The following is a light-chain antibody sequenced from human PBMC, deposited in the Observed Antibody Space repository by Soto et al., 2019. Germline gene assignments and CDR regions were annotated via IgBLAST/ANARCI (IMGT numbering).Light chain of an antibody. CDR1: SSNIGAGYD. J-gene: IGLJ3*02. Sequence: QSALTQPPSVSGAPGQTVTISCTGSSSNIGAGYDVHWYQQLPGTAPKLLIYRNTNRPSGVPDRFSGSKSGTSASLAITGLQAEDEADYYCQSYDSSLSGSVFGGGTKLTVL. CDR3: QSYDSSLSGSV. V-gene: IGLV1-40*01. CDR2: RNT.